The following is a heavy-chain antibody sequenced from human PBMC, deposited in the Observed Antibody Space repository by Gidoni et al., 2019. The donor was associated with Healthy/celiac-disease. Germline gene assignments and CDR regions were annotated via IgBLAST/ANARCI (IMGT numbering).Heavy chain of an antibody. CDR1: GLSFSTHS. D-gene: IGHD3-9*01. CDR2: ISSSSSTI. Sequence: EVQLVESGGGVVQLGGSLRLSCAASGLSFSTHSVTWVRQAPGKGLEWVSYISSSSSTIYYADSVKGRFTISRDNAKNSLYLQMNSLRDEDTAVYYCARDRRELRYFDWLHYGMDVWGQGTTVTVSS. J-gene: IGHJ6*02. CDR3: ARDRRELRYFDWLHYGMDV. V-gene: IGHV3-48*02.